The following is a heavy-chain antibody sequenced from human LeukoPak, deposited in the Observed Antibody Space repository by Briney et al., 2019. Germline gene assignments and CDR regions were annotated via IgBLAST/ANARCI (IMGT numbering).Heavy chain of an antibody. D-gene: IGHD1-26*01. V-gene: IGHV3-23*01. Sequence: GGSLRLSCAASGFTFSSYAMSWVRQAPGKGLEWVSAFGGSGGSTYYADSVKGRFTISRDNSKNTLYLRMNSLRAEDTAVYYCAKTGVIVGATGGPGDYWGQGTLVTVSS. J-gene: IGHJ4*02. CDR2: FGGSGGST. CDR1: GFTFSSYA. CDR3: AKTGVIVGATGGPGDY.